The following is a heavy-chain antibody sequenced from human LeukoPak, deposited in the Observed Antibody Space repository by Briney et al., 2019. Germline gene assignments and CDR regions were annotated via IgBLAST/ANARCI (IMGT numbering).Heavy chain of an antibody. V-gene: IGHV1-2*02. CDR2: INPNSGGT. Sequence: INPNSGGTNYAQKFQGRVTMTRDTSISTAYMELSRLRSDDTAVYYCARGAIVVVPAAIEELDYWGQGTLVTVSS. J-gene: IGHJ4*02. CDR3: ARGAIVVVPAAIEELDY. D-gene: IGHD2-2*01.